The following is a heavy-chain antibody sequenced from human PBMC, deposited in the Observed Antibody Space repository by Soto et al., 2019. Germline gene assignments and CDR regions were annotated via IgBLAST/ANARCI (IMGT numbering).Heavy chain of an antibody. V-gene: IGHV4-59*08. CDR1: GGSISSYY. Sequence: SETLSLTCTVSGGSISSYYWSWIRQPPGKGLEWIGYIYYSGSTNYNPSLKSRVTISVDTSKNQFSLKLSSVTAADTAVYYCARQRRGYCTNGVCLQGPYYYYYYMDVWGKGTTVTVSS. D-gene: IGHD2-8*01. CDR3: ARQRRGYCTNGVCLQGPYYYYYYMDV. CDR2: IYYSGST. J-gene: IGHJ6*03.